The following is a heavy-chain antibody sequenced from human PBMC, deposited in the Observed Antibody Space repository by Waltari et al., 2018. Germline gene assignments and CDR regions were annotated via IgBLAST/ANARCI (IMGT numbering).Heavy chain of an antibody. D-gene: IGHD3-3*01. V-gene: IGHV5-51*03. Sequence: EVQLVQSGPEVKKPGESLKISCKGSGYSFISHWIAWVRQTPGKGLEWMGIIIVADSDTRYSPSFQGQVTISADKSSNTASLQWSSLKASDTAIYFCARRFRVAGAPTEYLDYWGQGTPVTVSS. CDR1: GYSFISHW. CDR3: ARRFRVAGAPTEYLDY. J-gene: IGHJ4*02. CDR2: IIVADSDT.